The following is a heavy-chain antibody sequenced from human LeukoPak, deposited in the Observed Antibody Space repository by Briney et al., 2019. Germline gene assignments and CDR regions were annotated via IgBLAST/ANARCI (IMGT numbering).Heavy chain of an antibody. CDR1: GGSISSYY. CDR3: ARDRCSSTSCYFDY. J-gene: IGHJ4*02. CDR2: IYHSGST. V-gene: IGHV4-59*01. D-gene: IGHD2-2*01. Sequence: SETLSLTCTVSGGSISSYYWSWIRQPPGKGLEWIGSIYHSGSTYYNPSLKSRVTISVDTSKNQFSLKLSSVTAADTAVYYCARDRCSSTSCYFDYWGQGTLVTVSS.